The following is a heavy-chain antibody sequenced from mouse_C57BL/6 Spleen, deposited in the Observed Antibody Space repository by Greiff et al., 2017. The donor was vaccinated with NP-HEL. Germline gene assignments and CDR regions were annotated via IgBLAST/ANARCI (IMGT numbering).Heavy chain of an antibody. CDR1: GYTFTDYY. CDR2: INPNNGGT. Sequence: EVQLQQSGPELVKPGASVKISCKASGYTFTDYYMNWVKQSHGKSLEWIGDINPNNGGTSYNQKFKGKATLTVDKSSSTAYMELRSLTSEDSAVYYCARSPLYDYDWYFDVWGTGTTVTVSS. V-gene: IGHV1-26*01. D-gene: IGHD2-4*01. J-gene: IGHJ1*03. CDR3: ARSPLYDYDWYFDV.